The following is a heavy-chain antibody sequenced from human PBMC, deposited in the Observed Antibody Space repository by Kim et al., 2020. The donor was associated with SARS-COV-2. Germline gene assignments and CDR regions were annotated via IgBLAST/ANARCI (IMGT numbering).Heavy chain of an antibody. CDR1: GGSISSSSYY. Sequence: SETLSLTCTVSGGSISSSSYYWGWIRQPPGKGLEWIGSIYYSGSTYYNPSLKSRVTISVDTSKNQFSLKLSSVTAADTAVYYCARSPLDYGDETYGMDVWGQGTTVTVSS. CDR3: ARSPLDYGDETYGMDV. CDR2: IYYSGST. V-gene: IGHV4-39*01. J-gene: IGHJ6*02. D-gene: IGHD4-17*01.